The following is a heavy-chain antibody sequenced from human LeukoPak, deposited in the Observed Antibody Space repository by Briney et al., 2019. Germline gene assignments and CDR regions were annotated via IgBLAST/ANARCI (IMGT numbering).Heavy chain of an antibody. D-gene: IGHD6-13*01. J-gene: IGHJ4*02. CDR2: INPNSGGT. V-gene: IGHV1-2*02. CDR3: ARVVGYSSSWYVRKSLDY. CDR1: GYTFTGYY. Sequence: PGGSLRLSCAASGYTFTGYYMHWVRQAPGQGLEWMGWINPNSGGTNYAQKFQGRVTMTRDTSISTAYMELSRLRSDDTAVYYCARVVGYSSSWYVRKSLDYWGQGTLVTVSS.